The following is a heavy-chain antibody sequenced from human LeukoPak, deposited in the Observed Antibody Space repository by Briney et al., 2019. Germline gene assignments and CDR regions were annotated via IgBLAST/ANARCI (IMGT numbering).Heavy chain of an antibody. J-gene: IGHJ4*02. CDR3: ARDDSVATVSCFDY. CDR2: ISAYNGNT. CDR1: GYTFTSYG. V-gene: IGHV1-18*01. Sequence: ASVKVSCKASGYTFTSYGISWVQQAPGQGLEWMGWISAYNGNTNYAQKLQGRVTMTTDTPTSTAYMELRSLRSDDTAVYYCARDDSVATVSCFDYWGQGTLVTVSS. D-gene: IGHD5-12*01.